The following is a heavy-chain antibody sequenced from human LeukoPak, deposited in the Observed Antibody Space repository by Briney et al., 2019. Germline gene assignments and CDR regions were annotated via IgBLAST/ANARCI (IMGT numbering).Heavy chain of an antibody. V-gene: IGHV4-39*01. J-gene: IGHJ4*02. Sequence: SETLSLTCTVSGGSISSSSYYWGWIRQPPGKGLEWIGSIYYSGSTYYNPSLKSRVTISVDTSKNQFSLELSSVTAADTAVYYCARSRGYYDSSGCYFDYWGQGTLVTVSS. D-gene: IGHD3-22*01. CDR3: ARSRGYYDSSGCYFDY. CDR2: IYYSGST. CDR1: GGSISSSSYY.